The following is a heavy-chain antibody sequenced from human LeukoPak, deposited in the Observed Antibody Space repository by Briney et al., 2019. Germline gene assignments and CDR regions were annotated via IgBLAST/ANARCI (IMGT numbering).Heavy chain of an antibody. D-gene: IGHD6-19*01. CDR2: IIPIFGTA. CDR3: ARDLRYSSVPYFDY. J-gene: IGHJ4*02. CDR1: GGTFSSYA. Sequence: GASVKVSCKASGGTFSSYAISWVRQAPGQGLEWVGRIIPIFGTANYAQKFQGRVTITTDESTSTAYMELSSLRSEDTAVYYCARDLRYSSVPYFDYWGQGTLVTVSS. V-gene: IGHV1-69*05.